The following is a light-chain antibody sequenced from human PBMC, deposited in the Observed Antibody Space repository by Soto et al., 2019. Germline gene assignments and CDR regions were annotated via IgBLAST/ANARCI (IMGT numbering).Light chain of an antibody. Sequence: IEMTQYPTTLSASVGDRVTITCRASQSISSWLAWYQQKPGKAPKLLIYKASSLESGVPSRFSGSGSGTEFTLTISSLQPDDFATYYCQQYNSYSHTFGQGTKV. CDR1: QSISSW. CDR2: KAS. J-gene: IGKJ1*01. V-gene: IGKV1-5*03. CDR3: QQYNSYSHT.